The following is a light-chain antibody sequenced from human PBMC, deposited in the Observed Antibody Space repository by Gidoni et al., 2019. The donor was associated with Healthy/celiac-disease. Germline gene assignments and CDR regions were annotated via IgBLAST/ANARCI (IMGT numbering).Light chain of an antibody. CDR3: QQYGSSSLT. V-gene: IGKV3-20*01. J-gene: IGKJ4*02. Sequence: EIVCTRCPGTLSLSPGEKATLSCRASQSVSSSYLAWYQQKPGQAPRLLIYGASSRATGIPDRFSGSGSGTDFTLTISRLEPEDFAVYYCQQYGSSSLTFGGGTKVEIK. CDR2: GAS. CDR1: QSVSSSY.